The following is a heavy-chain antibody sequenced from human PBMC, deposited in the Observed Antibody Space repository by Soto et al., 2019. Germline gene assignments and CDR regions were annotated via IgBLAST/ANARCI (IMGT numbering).Heavy chain of an antibody. D-gene: IGHD4-4*01. CDR2: ISGSGGST. CDR3: AKAGTPMTTVTYYFDY. J-gene: IGHJ4*02. V-gene: IGHV3-23*01. CDR1: GFTFSSYA. Sequence: TGGSLRLSCAASGFTFSSYAMSWVRQAPGKGLEWVSAISGSGGSTYYADSVKGRFTISRDNSKNTLYLQMNSLRAEDTAVYYCAKAGTPMTTVTYYFDYWGQGTLVTVSS.